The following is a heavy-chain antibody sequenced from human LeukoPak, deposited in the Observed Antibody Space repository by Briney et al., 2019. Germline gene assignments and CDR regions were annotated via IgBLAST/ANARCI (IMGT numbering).Heavy chain of an antibody. CDR1: GFTFSNYW. CDR3: ARADGYSSWFVH. J-gene: IGHJ5*02. V-gene: IGHV3-74*01. D-gene: IGHD5-18*01. CDR2: IKSDGSST. Sequence: GGSLRLSCAASGFTFSNYWMHWVRQAPGKGPVWVSRIKSDGSSTRFADSVQGRFTISRDNGKNTLYLQMNSLRAEDTGVYYCARADGYSSWFVHWGQGTLVTVSS.